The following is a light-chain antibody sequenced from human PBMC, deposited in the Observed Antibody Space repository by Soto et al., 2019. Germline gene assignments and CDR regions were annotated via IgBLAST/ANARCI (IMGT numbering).Light chain of an antibody. J-gene: IGLJ1*01. V-gene: IGLV2-11*01. CDR3: CSYAGIYTLYV. CDR2: DVS. CDR1: SSDVGGYNY. Sequence: QSVLTQPRSVSGSPGQSVTISCTGTSSDVGGYNYVSWYQQHPGKAPKLMIYDVSKRPSGVPDRFSGSKSGNTASLTISGLQAEDEADYYCCSYAGIYTLYVFGTGTKLTV.